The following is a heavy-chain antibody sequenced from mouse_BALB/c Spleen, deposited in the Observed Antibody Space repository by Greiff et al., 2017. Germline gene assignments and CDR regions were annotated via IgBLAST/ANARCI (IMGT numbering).Heavy chain of an antibody. CDR1: GFTFSSYA. V-gene: IGHV5-6-5*01. D-gene: IGHD2-14*01. CDR3: ARGEYDYYFDY. J-gene: IGHJ2*01. Sequence: EVKLMESGGGLVKPGGSLKLSCAASGFTFSSYAMSWVRQTPEKRLEWVASISSGGSTYYPDSVKGRFTISSDNARNILYLQMSSLRSEDTAMYYCARGEYDYYFDYWGQGTTLTVSS. CDR2: ISSGGST.